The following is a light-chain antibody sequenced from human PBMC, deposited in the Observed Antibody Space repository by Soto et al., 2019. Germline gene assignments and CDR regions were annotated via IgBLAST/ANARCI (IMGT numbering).Light chain of an antibody. CDR1: SSEVAAYNY. J-gene: IGLJ1*01. V-gene: IGLV2-14*03. CDR2: DVS. Sequence: QAVLTHPASVAGSPGQSVTISCTGTSSEVAAYNYVSWYQQHPGKAPKLMVYDVSTRPSGVSNRLSGSKSGNTASLTISGLQAEDEADDYCSSHTSGGNYVLGTGTTVTVL. CDR3: SSHTSGGNYV.